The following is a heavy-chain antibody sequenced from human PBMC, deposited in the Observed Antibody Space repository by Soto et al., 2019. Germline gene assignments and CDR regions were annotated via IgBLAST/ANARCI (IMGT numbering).Heavy chain of an antibody. CDR1: GGSISSSSYY. Sequence: SETLSLTCTVSGGSISSSSYYWGWIRQPPGKGLEWIGSIYYSGSTYYNPSLKSRVTISVDTSKNQFSLKLSSVTAADTAVYFCARGGHPGTTSSRYYFDYWGQGTLVTVSS. V-gene: IGHV4-39*01. J-gene: IGHJ4*02. CDR3: ARGGHPGTTSSRYYFDY. CDR2: IYYSGST. D-gene: IGHD1-7*01.